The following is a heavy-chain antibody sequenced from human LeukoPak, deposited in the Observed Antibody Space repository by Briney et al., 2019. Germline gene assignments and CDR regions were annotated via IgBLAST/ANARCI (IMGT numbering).Heavy chain of an antibody. CDR3: AISSGNEPERV. J-gene: IGHJ4*02. V-gene: IGHV3-23*01. D-gene: IGHD1-26*01. CDR1: GFTFSSYA. Sequence: GGSLRLSCAASGFTFSSYAMSWVRQAPGKGLEWVSAISGSGGSTYYADSVKGRFTISRDNSKNTLYLQMNSLRAEDTAVYSCAISSGNEPERVWGQGTLVTVSS. CDR2: ISGSGGST.